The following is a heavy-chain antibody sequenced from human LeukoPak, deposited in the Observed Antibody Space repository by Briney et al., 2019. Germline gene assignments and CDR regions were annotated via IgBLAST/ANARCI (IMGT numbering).Heavy chain of an antibody. CDR1: GFTFSSYA. CDR3: ARGVRYYDAFDI. V-gene: IGHV3-30-3*01. CDR2: ISYDGSNK. D-gene: IGHD1-26*01. Sequence: GGSLRLSCAASGFTFSSYAMPWVRQAPGKGLEWVAVISYDGSNKYYADSVKGRFTISRDNSKNTLYLQMNSLRAEDTAVYYCARGVRYYDAFDIWGQGTMVTVSS. J-gene: IGHJ3*02.